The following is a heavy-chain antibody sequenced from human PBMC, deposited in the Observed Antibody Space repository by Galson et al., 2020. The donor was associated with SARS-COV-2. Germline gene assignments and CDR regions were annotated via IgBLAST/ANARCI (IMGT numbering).Heavy chain of an antibody. D-gene: IGHD6-13*01. CDR3: AKWGVASAGAYYYYGMDV. CDR1: GFTFSSYA. V-gene: IGHV3-23*01. J-gene: IGHJ6*02. CDR2: ISGSGDST. Sequence: TGGSLRLSCAASGFTFSSYAMSWVRQDPGKGLEWVSGISGSGDSTYYAESEKGRFPISRDSSKNTLYLQMNSLRAEDTAVYYCAKWGVASAGAYYYYGMDVWGQGTTVTVSS.